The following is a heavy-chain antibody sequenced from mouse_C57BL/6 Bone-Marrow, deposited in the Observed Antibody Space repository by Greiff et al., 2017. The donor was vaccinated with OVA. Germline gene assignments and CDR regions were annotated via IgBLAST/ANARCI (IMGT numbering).Heavy chain of an antibody. Sequence: EVQLQQSGAELVRPGASVKLSCTASGFNIKDDYMHWVQQRPEQGLEWIGWIDPENGDTEYASKFQGKATITADTSSNTAYLQLSSLTSEDTAVYYCTTYYGSSIYYAMDYWGQGTSVTVSS. CDR1: GFNIKDDY. J-gene: IGHJ4*01. CDR2: IDPENGDT. V-gene: IGHV14-4*01. CDR3: TTYYGSSIYYAMDY. D-gene: IGHD1-1*01.